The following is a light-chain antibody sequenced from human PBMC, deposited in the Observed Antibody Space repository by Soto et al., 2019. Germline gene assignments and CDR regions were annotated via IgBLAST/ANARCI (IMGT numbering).Light chain of an antibody. V-gene: IGLV1-51*01. Sequence: QSVLTQPPSVSAAPGQKVTISCSGSSSNIGNNYVSWYQQLPGTAPKLLIYDNNKRPSGIPDRFSGSKSGTSATLGITGLQTGDEADYYGGTWDSSLSAVVFGGVTKLTVL. J-gene: IGLJ2*01. CDR1: SSNIGNNY. CDR2: DNN. CDR3: GTWDSSLSAVV.